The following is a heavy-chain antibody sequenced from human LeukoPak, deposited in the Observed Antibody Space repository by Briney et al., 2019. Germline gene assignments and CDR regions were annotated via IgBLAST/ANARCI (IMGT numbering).Heavy chain of an antibody. Sequence: PSETLSLTCTVSGGSISSSSYYWGWIRQPPGKGLEWIGSIYYSGSTYYNPSLKSRVTISVDTSKNQFSLKLSSVTAADTAVYYCARDYYYDSSGYSDYFDYWGQGTLVTVSS. D-gene: IGHD3-22*01. CDR1: GGSISSSSYY. CDR3: ARDYYYDSSGYSDYFDY. CDR2: IYYSGST. V-gene: IGHV4-39*07. J-gene: IGHJ4*02.